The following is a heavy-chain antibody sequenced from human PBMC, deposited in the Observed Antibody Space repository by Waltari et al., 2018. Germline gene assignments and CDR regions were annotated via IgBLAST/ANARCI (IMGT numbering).Heavy chain of an antibody. CDR1: GFTFSSYS. CDR2: ISSSSSYI. J-gene: IGHJ4*02. CDR3: ARVPSITIFGVVIEDQIRFDY. V-gene: IGHV3-21*01. Sequence: EVQLVESGGGLVKPGGSLRLSCAASGFTFSSYSMNWVRQAPGKGLEWVSSISSSSSYINYADSVKGLCTISRDNAKNSLYLQMNSLRAEDTAVYYCARVPSITIFGVVIEDQIRFDYWGQGTLVTVSS. D-gene: IGHD3-3*01.